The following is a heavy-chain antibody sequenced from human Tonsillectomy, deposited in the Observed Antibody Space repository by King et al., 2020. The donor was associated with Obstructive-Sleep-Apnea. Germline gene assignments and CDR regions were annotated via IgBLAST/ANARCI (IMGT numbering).Heavy chain of an antibody. V-gene: IGHV4-59*01. D-gene: IGHD5-18*01. CDR1: GGSISSYY. Sequence: VQLQESGPGLVKPSETLSLTCTVSGGSISSYYWSWIRQPPGKGLEWIGYIYYSGSTNYNPSLKSRVTISADTSKNQFSLRLSSATAADTAVYYCATQGYSYGPFDYWGQGTLVTVSS. CDR2: IYYSGST. CDR3: ATQGYSYGPFDY. J-gene: IGHJ4*02.